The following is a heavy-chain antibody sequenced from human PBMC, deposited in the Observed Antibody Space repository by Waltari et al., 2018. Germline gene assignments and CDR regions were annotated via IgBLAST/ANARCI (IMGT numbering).Heavy chain of an antibody. CDR3: ARYDFWSGYPSYWYFDL. CDR1: GGSFSGYY. V-gene: IGHV4-34*01. CDR2: INHSGST. J-gene: IGHJ2*01. D-gene: IGHD3-3*01. Sequence: QVQLQQWGAGLLKPSETLSLTCAVYGGSFSGYYWSWIRPPPGKGLEWIGEINHSGSTNYNPSLKSRVTISVDTSKNQFSLKLSSVTAADTAVYYCARYDFWSGYPSYWYFDLWGRGTLVTVSS.